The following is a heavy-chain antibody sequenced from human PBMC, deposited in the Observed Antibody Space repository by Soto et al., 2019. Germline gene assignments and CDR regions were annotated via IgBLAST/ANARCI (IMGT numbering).Heavy chain of an antibody. Sequence: GGSLRLSCAASGFTFSSYAMSWVRQAPGKGLEWVSAISGSGGSTYYADSVKGRFTISRDNSKNTLYLQMNSLRAEDTAVYYCAKDGYSSSWYSCNFDYWGQGTLVTVSS. J-gene: IGHJ4*02. D-gene: IGHD6-13*01. CDR1: GFTFSSYA. V-gene: IGHV3-23*01. CDR3: AKDGYSSSWYSCNFDY. CDR2: ISGSGGST.